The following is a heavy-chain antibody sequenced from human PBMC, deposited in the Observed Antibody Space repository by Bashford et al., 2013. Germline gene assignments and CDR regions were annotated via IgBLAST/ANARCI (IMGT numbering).Heavy chain of an antibody. J-gene: IGHJ4*02. CDR3: ARDDSSYGVTAIRTT. Sequence: VASVKVSCKASGGTFSSYAISWVRQAPGQGLEWMGWISAYNGNTNYVQKFQDRVTMTTDTSTSTAYMELRSLRSDDTAVYYCARDDSSYGVTAIRTTWGQGTLVHRLL. CDR2: ISAYNGNT. V-gene: IGHV1-18*01. CDR1: GGTFSSYA. D-gene: IGHD2-21*02.